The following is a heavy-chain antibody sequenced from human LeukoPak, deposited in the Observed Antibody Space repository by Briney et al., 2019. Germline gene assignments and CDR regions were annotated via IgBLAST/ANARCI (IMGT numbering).Heavy chain of an antibody. CDR1: GVSLCRYY. D-gene: IGHD6-19*01. CDR2: IYYTGAT. Sequence: SETLSLTRTVSGVSLCRYYWTSIRQPPGKGLEGIGYIYYTGATSSTPSLNSRVTISVDTSKKQFSLKLTSVTAADTAAYYCARYGGSGWVIDNWGQGTLVTVSS. CDR3: ARYGGSGWVIDN. V-gene: IGHV4-59*08. J-gene: IGHJ4*02.